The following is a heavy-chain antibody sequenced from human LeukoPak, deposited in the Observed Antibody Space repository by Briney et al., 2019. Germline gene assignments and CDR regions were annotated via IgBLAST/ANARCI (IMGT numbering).Heavy chain of an antibody. V-gene: IGHV4-34*01. D-gene: IGHD3-22*01. J-gene: IGHJ4*02. CDR3: ARRDYPPFYSSGVDY. CDR2: INHSGST. CDR1: GGSFSGYY. Sequence: TSETLSLTCAVYGGSFSGYYWSWIRQPPGKGLEWIGEINHSGSTNYNPSLKSRVTISVDTSKNQFPLKLSSVTAADTAVYYCARRDYPPFYSSGVDYWGQGTLVTVSS.